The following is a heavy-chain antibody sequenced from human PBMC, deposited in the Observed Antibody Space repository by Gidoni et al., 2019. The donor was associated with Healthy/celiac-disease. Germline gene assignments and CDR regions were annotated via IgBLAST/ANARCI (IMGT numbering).Heavy chain of an antibody. CDR2: IKSKTDGGTT. J-gene: IGHJ6*02. Sequence: EVPLVESGGDWVRHGVSLGRSCAGGGCTFSEARMGWVRPAPRKEVEWVVSIKSKTDGGTTAYSAHVKGRCTTTTDDSTNTLYLQMNSLKTEDTAVYYCTTGVNPHYYDYYGMDVWGQGTTVTVSS. CDR1: GCTFSEAR. V-gene: IGHV3-15*01. CDR3: TTGVNPHYYDYYGMDV. D-gene: IGHD3-16*02.